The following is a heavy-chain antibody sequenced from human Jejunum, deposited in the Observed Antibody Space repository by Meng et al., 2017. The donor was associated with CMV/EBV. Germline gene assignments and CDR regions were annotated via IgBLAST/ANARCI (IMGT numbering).Heavy chain of an antibody. CDR2: VSGSGGNT. D-gene: IGHD2-15*01. J-gene: IGHJ5*02. Sequence: SGFTFTSYAMSWVRQAPGKGLEWLSTVSGSGGNTYYADSDSVKGRFTISRDNSKNTLFLQMNSLRAEDTAVYYCANWPSGSNLYLSSWGQGTLVTVSS. CDR1: GFTFTSYA. V-gene: IGHV3-23*01. CDR3: ANWPSGSNLYLSS.